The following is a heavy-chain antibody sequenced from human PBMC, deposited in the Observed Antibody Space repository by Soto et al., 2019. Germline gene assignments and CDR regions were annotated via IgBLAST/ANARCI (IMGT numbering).Heavy chain of an antibody. CDR3: ARGNGLGNYDFWSGYYPRYYFDY. Sequence: GASRMVCSKAAGCTCSSYAISWVRQAPGEGLEWMGGLISIFDTTNYAQKFHCRVTITADETTSTAYMELSSLRSEDTAVYYCARGNGLGNYDFWSGYYPRYYFDYWGQGTLVTVSS. D-gene: IGHD3-3*01. V-gene: IGHV1-69*13. CDR2: LISIFDTT. J-gene: IGHJ4*02. CDR1: GCTCSSYA.